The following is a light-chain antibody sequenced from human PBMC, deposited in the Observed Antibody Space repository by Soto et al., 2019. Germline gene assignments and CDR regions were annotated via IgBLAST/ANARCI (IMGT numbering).Light chain of an antibody. CDR1: SSDVGGYNY. Sequence: QSALTQPASVSGSPGQSITISCTGSSSDVGGYNYVSWYQQHPGKAPKLMIYAVTDRPSGVFSRFSGSKSGNTASLTISGLQGEDEADYYCSSYTSSSTLFGTGTKVTVL. CDR3: SSYTSSSTL. J-gene: IGLJ1*01. CDR2: AVT. V-gene: IGLV2-14*01.